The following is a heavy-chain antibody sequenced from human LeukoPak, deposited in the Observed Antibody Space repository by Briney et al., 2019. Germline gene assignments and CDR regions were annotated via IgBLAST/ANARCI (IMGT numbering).Heavy chain of an antibody. CDR2: IKQDGSEK. V-gene: IGHV3-7*01. CDR3: ARVRVQETGDYYFDY. Sequence: GGSLRLSCAASGFTFSSYWMSWVRQAPGKGLEWVANIKQDGSEKYYVDSVKGRFTISRDNAKNSLYLQMNSLRAEDTAVYYCARVRVQETGDYYFDYWGQGTLVTVSS. J-gene: IGHJ4*02. D-gene: IGHD2-21*02. CDR1: GFTFSSYW.